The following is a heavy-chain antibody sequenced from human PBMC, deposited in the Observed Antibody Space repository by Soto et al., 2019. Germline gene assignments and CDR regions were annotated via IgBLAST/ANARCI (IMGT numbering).Heavy chain of an antibody. CDR2: IFHGGNT. CDR1: GFCISSGNY. Sequence: SETLSLTCAVSGFCISSGNYWGWIRKPPGKGLEWIGSIFHGGNTYYNPSLKSRVTISVDMSKNQFSLKLHSVTAADTAVYYCARARWYDAFDVWGQGTVVTVSS. D-gene: IGHD2-15*01. CDR3: ARARWYDAFDV. J-gene: IGHJ3*01. V-gene: IGHV4-38-2*01.